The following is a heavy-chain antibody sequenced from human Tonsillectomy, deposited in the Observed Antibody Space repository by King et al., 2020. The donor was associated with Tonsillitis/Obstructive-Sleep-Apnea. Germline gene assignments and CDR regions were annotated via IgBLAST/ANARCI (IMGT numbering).Heavy chain of an antibody. V-gene: IGHV4-34*01. J-gene: IGHJ6*03. Sequence: VQLQQWGAGLLKPSETLSLPCAVYGGSFSGYYWSWIRQPPGKGLEWIGEINHSGSTNYNPSLKSRVPISVDTSKNQFSLKLSSVTAADTAVYYCARGAVGYYGSGSYRGRYYYYMDVWGKGTTVTVSS. CDR2: INHSGST. CDR3: ARGAVGYYGSGSYRGRYYYYMDV. CDR1: GGSFSGYY. D-gene: IGHD3-10*01.